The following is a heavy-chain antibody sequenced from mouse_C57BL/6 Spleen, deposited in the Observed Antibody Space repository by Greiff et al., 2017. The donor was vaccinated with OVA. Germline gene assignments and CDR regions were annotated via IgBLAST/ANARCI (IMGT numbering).Heavy chain of an antibody. CDR1: GYSFSSSW. Sequence: QVQLQQSGPELVKPGASVKISCKASGYSFSSSWMNWVKQRPGKGLEWIGRIYPGDGDTNYNGKFKGKATLTADKSSSTDYMQLSSLTSEDSAVYFCARSTTVDWYFDVWGTGTTVTVSS. CDR3: ARSTTVDWYFDV. V-gene: IGHV1-82*01. J-gene: IGHJ1*03. D-gene: IGHD1-1*01. CDR2: IYPGDGDT.